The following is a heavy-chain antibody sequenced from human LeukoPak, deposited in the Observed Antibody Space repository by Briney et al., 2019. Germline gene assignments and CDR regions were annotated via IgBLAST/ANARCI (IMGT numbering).Heavy chain of an antibody. J-gene: IGHJ6*03. CDR1: GYTFTSYD. CDR3: ARGRRSLLVVAAGTYYYYYMDV. CDR2: MNPNSGNT. V-gene: IGHV1-8*01. D-gene: IGHD2-15*01. Sequence: ASVKVSCKASGYTFTSYDINWVRQATGQGLEWMGWMNPNSGNTGYAQKFQGRVTMTRNTSISTAYMELSSLRSEDTAVYYCARGRRSLLVVAAGTYYYYYMDVCGKGTTVTVSS.